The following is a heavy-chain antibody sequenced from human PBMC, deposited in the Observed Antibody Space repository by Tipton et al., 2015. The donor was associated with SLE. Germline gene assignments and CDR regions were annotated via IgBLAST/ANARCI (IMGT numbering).Heavy chain of an antibody. V-gene: IGHV4-61*03. CDR2: IHYSGST. J-gene: IGHJ2*01. CDR1: GCSVSSGSYY. CDR3: AREVEGYFDL. Sequence: TLSLTCTVSGCSVSSGSYYWNWFRQPPDKGLECIGYIHYSGSTNYNPSLKSRVTISVDTSKNHFSLNLSSVTAADTAVYYCAREVEGYFDLWGRGTLVTVSS.